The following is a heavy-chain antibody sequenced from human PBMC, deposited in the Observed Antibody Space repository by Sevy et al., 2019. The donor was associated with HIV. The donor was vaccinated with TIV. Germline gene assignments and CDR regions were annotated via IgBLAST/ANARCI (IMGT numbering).Heavy chain of an antibody. V-gene: IGHV3-21*01. CDR1: GFTFNYYN. D-gene: IGHD3-22*01. CDR3: ARDADYYDSSGYAY. CDR2: ISSGSSYI. Sequence: GGSLRLSCAASGFTFNYYNMNWVRQAPGKGLEWVSSISSGSSYIKYADSVKGRFTISRDNAKNSLYLQMNSLRAEDTAVYYCARDADYYDSSGYAYWGQRTLVTVSS. J-gene: IGHJ4*02.